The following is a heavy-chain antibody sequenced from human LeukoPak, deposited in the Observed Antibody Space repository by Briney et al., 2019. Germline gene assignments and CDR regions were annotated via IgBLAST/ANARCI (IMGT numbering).Heavy chain of an antibody. V-gene: IGHV3-74*01. CDR1: GFTFSSYW. CDR2: INTDGSST. D-gene: IGHD3-3*01. Sequence: GGSLRLSCAASGFTFSSYWMHWVRQAPGKGLVWVSRINTDGSSTSYADSVKGRFTISRDNAKNTLYLQMNSLRAEDTAVYYCARDRDFWSGNDAFDIWGQGTMVTVSS. CDR3: ARDRDFWSGNDAFDI. J-gene: IGHJ3*02.